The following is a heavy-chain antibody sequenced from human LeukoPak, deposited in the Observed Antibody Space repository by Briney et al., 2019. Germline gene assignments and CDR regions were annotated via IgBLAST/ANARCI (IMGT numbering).Heavy chain of an antibody. CDR3: AKAGHYNWNDVVPYGMDV. D-gene: IGHD1-1*01. J-gene: IGHJ6*02. CDR1: GFTFSSYA. CDR2: ISYDGSNK. Sequence: GGSLRLSCAASGFTFSSYAMHWVRQAPGKGLEWVAVISYDGSNKYYADSVKGRSTISRDNSKNTLYLQMNSLRAEDTAVYYCAKAGHYNWNDVVPYGMDVWGQGTTVTVSS. V-gene: IGHV3-30-3*01.